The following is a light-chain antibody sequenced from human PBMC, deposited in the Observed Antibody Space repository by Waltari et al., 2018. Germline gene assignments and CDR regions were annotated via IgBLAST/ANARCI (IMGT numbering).Light chain of an antibody. J-gene: IGKJ1*01. CDR2: GAS. Sequence: EIVLTQSPGTLSLSPGERATPSCRASQSVRSIYLAWYQQKPGQAPRLLIYGASSRATGIPDRFSGSGSGTDFTLTISRLEPEDFAVYYCQQYGSSPTWTFGQGTKVEIK. CDR1: QSVRSIY. V-gene: IGKV3-20*01. CDR3: QQYGSSPTWT.